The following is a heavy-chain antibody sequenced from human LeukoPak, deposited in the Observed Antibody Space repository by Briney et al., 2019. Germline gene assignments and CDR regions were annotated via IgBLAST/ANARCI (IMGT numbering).Heavy chain of an antibody. Sequence: PGGSLRLSCAVSGLTLITNDRPSLRQAPGKGLEWVSVLYSDGNTKYADSVQGRFTISRDNSKNTLYLEMNSLSPDHTAVLSCARGVRPLAVNTLPYWGQGTMVTVSS. CDR2: LYSDGNT. CDR1: GLTLITND. CDR3: ARGVRPLAVNTLPY. J-gene: IGHJ4*02. D-gene: IGHD6-19*01. V-gene: IGHV3-53*01.